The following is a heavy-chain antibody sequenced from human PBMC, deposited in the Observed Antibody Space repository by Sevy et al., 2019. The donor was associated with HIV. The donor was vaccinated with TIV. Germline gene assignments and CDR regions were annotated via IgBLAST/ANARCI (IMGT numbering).Heavy chain of an antibody. CDR1: GFTFSSFW. D-gene: IGHD1-1*01. CDR2: IKQDGSEK. J-gene: IGHJ4*02. V-gene: IGHV3-7*01. CDR3: AGEICGGNSF. Sequence: GESLKISCAASGFTFSSFWMHWVRQAPGKGLEWVANIKQDGSEKYYVHSVKGRFTISRDNAKNSLYLQMNSLRAEDTAVYYCAGEICGGNSFWGQGTLVTVSS.